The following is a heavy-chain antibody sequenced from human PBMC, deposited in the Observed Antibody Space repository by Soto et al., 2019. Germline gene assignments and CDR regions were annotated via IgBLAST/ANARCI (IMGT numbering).Heavy chain of an antibody. CDR1: GDSVSSNSAS. CDR3: TRESVRGWSDY. Sequence: SQTLSLTGVISGDSVSSNSASWNWIRHSPSRGLEWLGRTYYRSKWYNDYAVSLRSRITINPDTSKNQFSLQLDSMTPEDTAMYYCTRESVRGWSDYWGPGPLVTVSS. J-gene: IGHJ4*02. CDR2: TYYRSKWYN. V-gene: IGHV6-1*01. D-gene: IGHD6-19*01.